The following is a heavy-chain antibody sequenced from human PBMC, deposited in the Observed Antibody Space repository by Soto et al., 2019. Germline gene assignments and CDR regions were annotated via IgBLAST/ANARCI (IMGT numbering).Heavy chain of an antibody. J-gene: IGHJ4*02. Sequence: EVQVVESGGGLIQPGGSLRLSCAASGFTVTTNYMSWVRQAPGKGLEWVSIISSGGDTYYADSVKGRFTISRDNPKNTLYLQMNTLTAEDTAGYFCARGDVACCGQGTLVTVSS. V-gene: IGHV3-53*01. CDR1: GFTVTTNY. CDR3: ARGDVAC. CDR2: ISSGGDT.